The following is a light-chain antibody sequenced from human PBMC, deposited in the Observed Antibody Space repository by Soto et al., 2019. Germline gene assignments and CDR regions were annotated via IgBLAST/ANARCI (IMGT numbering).Light chain of an antibody. V-gene: IGLV2-18*02. J-gene: IGLJ1*01. CDR3: SSFTSSSTYV. CDR1: SSDVGSYNR. CDR2: EVS. Sequence: QSALTQPPSVSGSRGQSVINSCSGTSSDVGSYNRVSWYQQPPGTAPKLMIYEVSNRPSGVPDRFSGSKSGNTASLTISGLQAEDEADYYCSSFTSSSTYVFGTGTNLTVL.